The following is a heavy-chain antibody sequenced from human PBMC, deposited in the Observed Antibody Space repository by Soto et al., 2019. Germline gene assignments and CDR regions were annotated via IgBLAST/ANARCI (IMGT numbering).Heavy chain of an antibody. V-gene: IGHV3-33*01. D-gene: IGHD2-15*01. CDR1: GFTFSSYG. CDR3: ARDIDGMDV. Sequence: QVQLVESGGGVVQPGRSLRLSCAASGFTFSSYGMHWVRQAPGKGLEWVAVIWYDGSNKYYADSVKGRFTISRDNSKNTLYLKMNSLRAEDTAVYYCARDIDGMDVWGQGTTVTVSS. CDR2: IWYDGSNK. J-gene: IGHJ6*02.